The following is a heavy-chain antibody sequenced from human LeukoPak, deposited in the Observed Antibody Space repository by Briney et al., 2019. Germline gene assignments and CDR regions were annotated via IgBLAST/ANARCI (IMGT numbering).Heavy chain of an antibody. CDR3: AKDNTYYYGSGSYYFYFDY. CDR2: ISYDESNK. Sequence: GGSLRLSCAASGFTFSSSGMHWVRQAPGKGLEWVAMISYDESNKYFADSVKGRFTISRDNSKNTLYLQMDSLRAEDTAVYYCAKDNTYYYGSGSYYFYFDYWGQGTLVTVSS. V-gene: IGHV3-30*18. CDR1: GFTFSSSG. D-gene: IGHD3-10*01. J-gene: IGHJ4*02.